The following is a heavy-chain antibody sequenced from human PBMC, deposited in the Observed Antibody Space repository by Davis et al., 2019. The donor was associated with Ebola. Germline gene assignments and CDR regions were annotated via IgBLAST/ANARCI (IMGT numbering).Heavy chain of an antibody. V-gene: IGHV5-51*01. CDR2: IYPFDSDT. CDR3: ARLKGSYYNSFFDY. J-gene: IGHJ4*02. D-gene: IGHD3-10*01. Sequence: GESLKISCEGSGYIFTSYWIAWVRQMPGKGLEWMGIIYPFDSDTRYSPSFQGQVTISADTSINTAYLQWSSLKASDTAMYYCARLKGSYYNSFFDYWGQGTLVTVSS. CDR1: GYIFTSYW.